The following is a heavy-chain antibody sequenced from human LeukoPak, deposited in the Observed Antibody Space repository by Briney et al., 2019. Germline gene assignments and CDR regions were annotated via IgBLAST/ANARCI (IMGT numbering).Heavy chain of an antibody. Sequence: SVKVSCKASGYTFTSYGISWVRQAPGQGLEWMGGIIPIFGTANYAQKFQGRVTITADESTSTAYMELSSLRSEDTAVYYCARGGTVTTNWFDPWGQGTLVTVSS. D-gene: IGHD4-17*01. CDR1: GYTFTSYG. CDR3: ARGGTVTTNWFDP. J-gene: IGHJ5*02. V-gene: IGHV1-69*13. CDR2: IIPIFGTA.